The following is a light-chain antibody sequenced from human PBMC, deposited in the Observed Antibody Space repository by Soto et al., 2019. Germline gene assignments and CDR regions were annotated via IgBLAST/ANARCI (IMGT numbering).Light chain of an antibody. CDR3: SSYTSSSTLLYV. J-gene: IGLJ1*01. CDR1: SSDVGGYNY. V-gene: IGLV2-14*01. CDR2: DVS. Sequence: QSALTQPASVSGSPGQSITISCTGTSSDVGGYNYVSWYQQHPGKAPKLMIYDVSNRPSGVSNRFSGSKSGNTDSLTISGLQAEDEADYYCSSYTSSSTLLYVFGPGTKLNVL.